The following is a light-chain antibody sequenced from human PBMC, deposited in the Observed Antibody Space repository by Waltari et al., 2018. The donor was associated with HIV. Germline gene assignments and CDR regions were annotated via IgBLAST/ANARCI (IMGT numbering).Light chain of an antibody. V-gene: IGLV1-47*01. Sequence: QSVLTQPPSASGTPGQRFTISCSGISSTIGSNHGYWYQQLPATAPKSLISRNNHRPSCVPDRCSVSKSGTSSSLAISGPRTEDEADYYWAACDDSLSGPVFGGGTKLTVL. CDR1: SSTIGSNH. CDR2: RNN. J-gene: IGLJ2*01. CDR3: AACDDSLSGPV.